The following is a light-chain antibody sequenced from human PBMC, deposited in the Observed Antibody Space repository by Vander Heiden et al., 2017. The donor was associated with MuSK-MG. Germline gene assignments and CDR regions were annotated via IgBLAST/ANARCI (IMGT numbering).Light chain of an antibody. CDR3: QQYNDRPRT. CDR1: QSVSSN. J-gene: IGKJ1*01. V-gene: IGKV3-15*01. CDR2: RAS. Sequence: EIVMTQSPATLSVSPGERATLSCRASQSVSSNLAWYQQKPGQAPRLLIYRASTRATGIPARFSGIGSGTEYTLTISSLQSEDFAVYYCQQYNDRPRTFGQGTKVEIK.